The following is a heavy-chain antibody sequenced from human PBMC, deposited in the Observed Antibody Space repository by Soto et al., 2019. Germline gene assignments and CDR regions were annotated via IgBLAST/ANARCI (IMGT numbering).Heavy chain of an antibody. CDR3: ARAHVYYYGSGSYYNPNWFDP. CDR1: GGSISSGGYY. Sequence: SETLSLTCTVSGGSISSGGYYWSWIRQHPGKGLEWIGYIYYSGSTYYNPSPKSRVTISVDTSKNQFSLKLSSVTAADTAVYYCARAHVYYYGSGSYYNPNWFDPWGQGTLVTVSS. J-gene: IGHJ5*02. CDR2: IYYSGST. D-gene: IGHD3-10*01. V-gene: IGHV4-31*03.